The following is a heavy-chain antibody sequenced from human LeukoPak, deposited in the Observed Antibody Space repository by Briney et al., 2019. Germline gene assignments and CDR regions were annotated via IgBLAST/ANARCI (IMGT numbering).Heavy chain of an antibody. J-gene: IGHJ4*02. CDR1: GFSFSNFW. CDR3: ARTLVEVPVHRALFNF. CDR2: MNPDGSAT. D-gene: IGHD2-2*01. Sequence: PGGSLRLSCGASGFSFSNFWMSWIRQAPGKGLERVANMNPDGSATYYLDSVKGRFTISRDNAKTSVYLQMNSLRPDDTAVYYCARTLVEVPVHRALFNFWGQEPLVTVPS. V-gene: IGHV3-7*01.